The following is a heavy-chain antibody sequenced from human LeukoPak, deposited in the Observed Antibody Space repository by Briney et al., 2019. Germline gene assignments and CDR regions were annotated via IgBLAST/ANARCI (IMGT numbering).Heavy chain of an antibody. CDR1: GFTFSNYP. CDR3: ARIEWERLGRAFDI. Sequence: GGSLRLSCAASGFTFSNYPFHWVRQAPGKGLEWVAAISYDGSSKYYTDSVKGRFTISRDNSKNTLYLQMNSLRAEDMAVYYCARIEWERLGRAFDIWGQGTMVTVSS. D-gene: IGHD1-26*01. CDR2: ISYDGSSK. J-gene: IGHJ3*02. V-gene: IGHV3-30*14.